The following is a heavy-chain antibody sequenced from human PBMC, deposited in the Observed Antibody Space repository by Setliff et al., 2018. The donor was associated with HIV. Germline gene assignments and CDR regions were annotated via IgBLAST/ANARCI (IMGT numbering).Heavy chain of an antibody. V-gene: IGHV4-61*09. CDR1: GGSITSGSYY. D-gene: IGHD3-22*01. Sequence: PSETLSLTCTVSGGSITSGSYYWSWIRQPAGKGLEWIGHIYTTGSTNYNPSLKSRVTMSVDTSKNQFSLNLRSATAADTAVYYCARGARYAYYYESSGYYRHFDYWGQGTLVTVSS. CDR2: IYTTGST. CDR3: ARGARYAYYYESSGYYRHFDY. J-gene: IGHJ4*02.